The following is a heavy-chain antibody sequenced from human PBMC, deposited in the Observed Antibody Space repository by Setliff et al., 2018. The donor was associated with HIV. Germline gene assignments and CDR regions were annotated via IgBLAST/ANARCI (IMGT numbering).Heavy chain of an antibody. J-gene: IGHJ3*02. CDR2: INPTGDIT. CDR1: GYTFINNY. D-gene: IGHD3-10*01. V-gene: IGHV1-46*01. Sequence: ASVTVSCTASGYTFINNYIHWVRQAPGPGLEWMGLINPTGDITFYPQKFQARVTMTRDTSTSTVYLELRTLRSEATAVYFCASKGGSENFPDSDAFDIWGLGTLVTVSS. CDR3: ASKGGSENFPDSDAFDI.